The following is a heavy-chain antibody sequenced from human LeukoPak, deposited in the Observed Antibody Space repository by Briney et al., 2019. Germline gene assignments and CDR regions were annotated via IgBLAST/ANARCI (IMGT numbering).Heavy chain of an antibody. V-gene: IGHV4-61*01. CDR2: IYYSGST. Sequence: SETLSLTCTVSSGSISTSNYYWSWIRQPPGKGLEWIGYIYYSGSTNYNPSLESRVTISVDTSKNQFSLKLSSVTAADTAVYYCARVDMVRGVIPRRQYYFDYWGQGTLVTVSS. CDR3: ARVDMVRGVIPRRQYYFDY. J-gene: IGHJ4*02. D-gene: IGHD3-10*01. CDR1: SGSISTSNYY.